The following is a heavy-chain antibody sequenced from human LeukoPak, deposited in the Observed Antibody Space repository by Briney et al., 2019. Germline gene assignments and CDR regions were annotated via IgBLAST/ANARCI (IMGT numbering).Heavy chain of an antibody. J-gene: IGHJ4*02. Sequence: SETLSLTCTVSGGSISSSSCYWGWIRQPPGKGLGWIGSIYYSGSTYYNPSLKSRVTISVDTSKNQFSLKLSSVTAADTAVYYCARKGDGSGSYYLSYWGQGTLVTVSS. CDR2: IYYSGST. V-gene: IGHV4-39*01. CDR3: ARKGDGSGSYYLSY. CDR1: GGSISSSSCY. D-gene: IGHD3-10*01.